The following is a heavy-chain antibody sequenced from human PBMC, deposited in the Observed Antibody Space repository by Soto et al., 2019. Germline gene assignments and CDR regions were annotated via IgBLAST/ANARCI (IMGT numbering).Heavy chain of an antibody. CDR2: ISGSGTNT. J-gene: IGHJ4*02. Sequence: GGSLRLSCAASGFTFSAYAMTWVRQAPGKGLEWVSVISGSGTNTYYAGSVKGRVTISRDNSNNTLWLQMDRLRAEDTAIYYCAKGGTNDYSPLDFCGQGTPVTVSS. D-gene: IGHD2-8*01. CDR3: AKGGTNDYSPLDF. V-gene: IGHV3-23*01. CDR1: GFTFSAYA.